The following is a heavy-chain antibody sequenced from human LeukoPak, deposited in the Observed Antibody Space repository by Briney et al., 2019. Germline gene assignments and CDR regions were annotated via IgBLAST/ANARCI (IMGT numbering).Heavy chain of an antibody. V-gene: IGHV1-69*13. CDR3: ARTSYDYVWGSYRLFDY. Sequence: SVKVSCKASGGTFSIYATSWVRQAPGQGLEWMGGIIPIFGTANYAQKFQGRVTITADESTSTAYMELSSLRSEDTAVYYCARTSYDYVWGSYRLFDYWGQGTLVTVSS. CDR1: GGTFSIYA. D-gene: IGHD3-16*02. J-gene: IGHJ4*02. CDR2: IIPIFGTA.